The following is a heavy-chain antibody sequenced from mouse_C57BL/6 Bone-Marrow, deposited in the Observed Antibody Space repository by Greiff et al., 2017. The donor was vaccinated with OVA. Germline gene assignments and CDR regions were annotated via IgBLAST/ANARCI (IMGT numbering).Heavy chain of an antibody. Sequence: VQLQQSGPELVKPGASVKISCKASGYTFTDYYMNWVKQSHGKSLEWIGDINPNNGGTSYNQKFKGKATLTVDKSSSTAYMELRSLTSEDSAVYYCARGGLRSKDYWGQGTTLTVSS. CDR3: ARGGLRSKDY. V-gene: IGHV1-26*01. CDR1: GYTFTDYY. J-gene: IGHJ2*01. CDR2: INPNNGGT. D-gene: IGHD1-1*01.